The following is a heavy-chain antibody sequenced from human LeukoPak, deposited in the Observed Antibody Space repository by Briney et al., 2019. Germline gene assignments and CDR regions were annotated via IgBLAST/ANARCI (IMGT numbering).Heavy chain of an antibody. J-gene: IGHJ5*02. V-gene: IGHV3-7*01. Sequence: GGSLRLSCAASGFTFSSYWMSWVRQAPGKGLEWVANIKQDRSEKYYVDSVKGRFTISRDNAKNSLYLQMNSLRAEDTAVYYCARAHITYDSSGYYYVDWFDPWGQGTLVTVSS. CDR3: ARAHITYDSSGYYYVDWFDP. CDR2: IKQDRSEK. CDR1: GFTFSSYW. D-gene: IGHD3-22*01.